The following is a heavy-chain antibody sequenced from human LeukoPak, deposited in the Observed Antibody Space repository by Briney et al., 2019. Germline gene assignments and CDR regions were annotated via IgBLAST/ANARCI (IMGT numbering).Heavy chain of an antibody. D-gene: IGHD6-13*01. J-gene: IGHJ6*04. CDR1: GFTFSSYG. Sequence: PGRSLRLSCAASGFTFSSYGMHWVRQAPGKGLEWVAVIWYDGSNKYYADSVKGRFTISRDNSKNTLYLQMNSLRAEDTAVYYCASSEVLGSSWYGHYYYGMDVWGKGTTVTVSS. CDR3: ASSEVLGSSWYGHYYYGMDV. CDR2: IWYDGSNK. V-gene: IGHV3-33*01.